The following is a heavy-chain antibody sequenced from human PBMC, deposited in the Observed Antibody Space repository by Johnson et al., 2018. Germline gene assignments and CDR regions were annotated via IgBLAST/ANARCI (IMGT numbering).Heavy chain of an antibody. V-gene: IGHV3-9*01. CDR1: GFTFDAYA. D-gene: IGHD1-26*01. CDR2: ISWNSGSI. Sequence: EVQLVESGGGLVQXGRSLRLSCAASGFTFDAYAMHWVRQAPGKGLEWVSGISWNSGSIGSADSVKGRFTISRENAKNSLYLQMNSRRAEDTALYYCAKGGWELLKTYFQHWGQGTLVTVSS. CDR3: AKGGWELLKTYFQH. J-gene: IGHJ1*01.